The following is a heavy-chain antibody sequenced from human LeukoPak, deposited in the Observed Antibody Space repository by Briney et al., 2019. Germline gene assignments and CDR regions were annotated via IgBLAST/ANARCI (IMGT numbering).Heavy chain of an antibody. D-gene: IGHD2-2*01. CDR2: IYYSGST. CDR3: ARAFRGSVVPAAIRWFDP. Sequence: SETLSLTCTVSGGSISSGDYYWSWIRQPPGKGLEWIGYIYYSGSTYYNPSLKSRVTISVDTSKNQFSLKLSSVTAADTAVYYCARAFRGSVVPAAIRWFDPWGQGTLVTVSS. CDR1: GGSISSGDYY. J-gene: IGHJ5*02. V-gene: IGHV4-30-4*08.